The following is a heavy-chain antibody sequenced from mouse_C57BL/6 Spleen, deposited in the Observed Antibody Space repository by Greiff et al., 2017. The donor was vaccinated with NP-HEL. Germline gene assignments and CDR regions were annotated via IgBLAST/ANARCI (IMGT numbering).Heavy chain of an antibody. V-gene: IGHV1-52*01. CDR3: AREGAYQTWCAY. CDR2: IDPSDSET. Sequence: QVQLQQPGAELVRPGSSVKLSCKASGYTFTSYWLHWVKQRPIQGLEWIGNIDPSDSETHYNQKFKDKATLTVDKSSSTAYMQLSSLTSEDSAVYYCAREGAYQTWCAYWGQGTLVTVSA. D-gene: IGHD6-5*01. J-gene: IGHJ3*01. CDR1: GYTFTSYW.